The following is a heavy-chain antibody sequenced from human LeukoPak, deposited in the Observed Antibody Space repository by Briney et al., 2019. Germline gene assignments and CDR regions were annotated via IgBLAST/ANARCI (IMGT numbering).Heavy chain of an antibody. V-gene: IGHV3-48*02. CDR2: ISSSGSTK. D-gene: IGHD3-22*01. Sequence: PGGSLGLSCEVSGLTFSRHAMNCVRQAPGKGLEGVSYISSSGSTKYYTDSVKGRFTISRDNAKNSLYLEVNSLRDEDTALYYCALYFYDSSGYPSFDYWGQGTLVTVSS. J-gene: IGHJ4*02. CDR3: ALYFYDSSGYPSFDY. CDR1: GLTFSRHA.